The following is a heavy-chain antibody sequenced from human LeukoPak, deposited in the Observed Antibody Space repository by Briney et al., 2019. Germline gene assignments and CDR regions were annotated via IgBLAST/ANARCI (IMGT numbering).Heavy chain of an antibody. V-gene: IGHV3-30*18. D-gene: IGHD3-3*01. CDR1: GFTFDDYA. J-gene: IGHJ4*02. CDR2: ISYDGSNK. CDR3: AKDFLWDYDFWSGERLSPYFDY. Sequence: RPGGSLRLSCAASGFTFDDYAMHWVRQAPGKGLEWVAVISYDGSNKYYADSVKGRFTISRDNSKNTLYLQMNSLRAEDTAVYYCAKDFLWDYDFWSGERLSPYFDYWGQGTLVTVSS.